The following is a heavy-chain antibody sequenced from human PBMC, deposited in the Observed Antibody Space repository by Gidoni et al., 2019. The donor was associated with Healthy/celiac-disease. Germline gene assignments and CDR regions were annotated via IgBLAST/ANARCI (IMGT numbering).Heavy chain of an antibody. D-gene: IGHD2-2*01. CDR2: ISGSGSNT. CDR3: AKDQYGGFDY. J-gene: IGHJ4*02. V-gene: IGHV3-23*01. CDR1: GFTFSSYA. Sequence: EVQLLESGGGLVQPGGSMRLSCAASGFTFSSYAMSWVRQAPGKGLEWVAAISGSGSNTYYADSVKGRFTISRDNSKNTLYLQMNSLRAEDTAVYYCAKDQYGGFDYWGQGTLVTVSS.